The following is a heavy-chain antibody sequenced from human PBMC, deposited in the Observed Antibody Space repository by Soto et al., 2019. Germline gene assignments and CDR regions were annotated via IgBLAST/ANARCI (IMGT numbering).Heavy chain of an antibody. CDR3: ARDSIETPYYFDY. Sequence: GASVKVSFKASGYTFTGYYMHWVRQAPGQGLEWMGWINPNSGGTNYAQKFQGRVTMTRDTSISTAYMELSRLRSDDTAVYYCARDSIETPYYFDYWGQGTLVTVSS. D-gene: IGHD2-15*01. CDR1: GYTFTGYY. CDR2: INPNSGGT. J-gene: IGHJ4*02. V-gene: IGHV1-2*02.